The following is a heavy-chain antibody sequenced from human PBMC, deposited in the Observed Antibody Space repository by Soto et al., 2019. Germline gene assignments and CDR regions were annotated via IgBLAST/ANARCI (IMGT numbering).Heavy chain of an antibody. J-gene: IGHJ4*02. CDR3: SREGGGYCSGGSCQVDY. CDR2: IYYSGST. Sequence: PSETLSLTCTVSGGSISSYYWSWIRQPPGKGLEWIGYIYYSGSTYYNPSLKSRVTISVDTSKNQFSLKLSSVTAADTSVYYFSREGGGYCSGGSCQVDYWGQGTLVTVSS. V-gene: IGHV4-4*08. CDR1: GGSISSYY. D-gene: IGHD2-15*01.